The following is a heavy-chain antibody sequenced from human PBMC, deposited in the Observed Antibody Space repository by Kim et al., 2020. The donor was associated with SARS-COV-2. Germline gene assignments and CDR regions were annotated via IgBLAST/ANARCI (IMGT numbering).Heavy chain of an antibody. D-gene: IGHD4-17*01. V-gene: IGHV3-23*01. CDR3: AKGLRKYYYYYYGMDV. Sequence: SVKGRFTIARDNSKNTLYLQMNSRRAEDTAVYYCAKGLRKYYYYYYGMDVWGQGTTVTVSS. J-gene: IGHJ6*02.